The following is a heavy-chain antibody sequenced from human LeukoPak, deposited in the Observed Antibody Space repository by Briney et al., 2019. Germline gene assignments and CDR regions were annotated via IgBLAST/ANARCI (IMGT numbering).Heavy chain of an antibody. CDR3: ARVPPDYNDLHDALDL. V-gene: IGHV4-61*01. D-gene: IGHD4-17*01. CDR1: GGSISSGSYY. Sequence: SETLSLTCTVSGGSISSGSYYWSWIRQPPGKGLEWIGYIYYSGSTNYNPSLKSRVTISVDTSKNQFSLKLSSVTAADTAVYYCARVPPDYNDLHDALDLWGQGTVVTVSS. CDR2: IYYSGST. J-gene: IGHJ3*01.